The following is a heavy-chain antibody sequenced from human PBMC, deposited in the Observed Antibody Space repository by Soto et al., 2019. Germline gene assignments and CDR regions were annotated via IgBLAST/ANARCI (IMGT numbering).Heavy chain of an antibody. CDR3: AKGLLLVPAAIHGMDV. V-gene: IGHV3-23*01. Sequence: EVQLLESGGGLVQPGGSLRLSCAASVFTFSSYAMSWVRQAPGKGLEWVSAISGSGGSTYYADSVKGRFTISRDNSKNTLYLQMNSLRAEDTAVYYCAKGLLLVPAAIHGMDVWGQGTTVTVSS. D-gene: IGHD2-2*02. CDR2: ISGSGGST. J-gene: IGHJ6*02. CDR1: VFTFSSYA.